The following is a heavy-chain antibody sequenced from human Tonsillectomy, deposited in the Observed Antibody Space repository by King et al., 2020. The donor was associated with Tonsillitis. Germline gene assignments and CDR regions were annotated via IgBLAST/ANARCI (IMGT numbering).Heavy chain of an antibody. D-gene: IGHD3-16*01. CDR1: GFTFSTYW. J-gene: IGHJ4*02. CDR2: IKQDGSEK. CDR3: AGDSILRYYFDY. Sequence: VQLVESGGGLVQPGGSLRLSCAASGFTFSTYWMSWVRQAPGKGLEWVANIKQDGSEKYYVDSVKGRFTISRDNAKNSLFLQMNSLRAEDTAVYYCAGDSILRYYFDYWGQGTLVTVSS. V-gene: IGHV3-7*01.